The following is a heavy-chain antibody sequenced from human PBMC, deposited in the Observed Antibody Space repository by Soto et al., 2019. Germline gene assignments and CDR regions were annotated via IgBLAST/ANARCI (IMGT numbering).Heavy chain of an antibody. CDR3: ARQWELTADS. CDR1: GVSISRSGLY. J-gene: IGHJ4*02. CDR2: LYYDGGT. D-gene: IGHD1-26*01. V-gene: IGHV4-39*01. Sequence: SSETLSLTCTVSGVSISRSGLYWGWIRQPPGKGLEWIGSLYYDGGTYYNPSLESRVTMSVDTSKNQFSLKLSSVTAADTAVYYCARQWELTADSWGQGTLVTVSS.